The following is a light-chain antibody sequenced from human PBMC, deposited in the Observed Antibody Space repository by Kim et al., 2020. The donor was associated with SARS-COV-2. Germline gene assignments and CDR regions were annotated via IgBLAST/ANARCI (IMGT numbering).Light chain of an antibody. V-gene: IGKV1-16*02. CDR2: AAS. CDR3: QQYHNYPWT. J-gene: IGKJ1*01. CDR1: QDIRNH. Sequence: ASVGDRVTITCRASQDIRNHLAWFQQKAGKGPRSLIYAASNLQSGVPSKFTGSGSGTDFTLTISSLEPEDLATYYCQQYHNYPWTFGQGTKVEIK.